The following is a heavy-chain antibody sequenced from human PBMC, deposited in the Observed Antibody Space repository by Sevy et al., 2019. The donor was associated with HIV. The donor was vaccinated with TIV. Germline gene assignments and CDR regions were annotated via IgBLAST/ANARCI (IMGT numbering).Heavy chain of an antibody. CDR1: GFTFSSYW. D-gene: IGHD3-16*02. Sequence: GGPLRLSCAASGFTFSSYWMSWVRQAPGKGLEWVANIKQDGSEKYYVDSVKGRFTISRDNAKNSLYLQMNSLRAEDTAVYYCARESSYDYVWGSYRRYGYYFDYWGQGTLVTVSS. V-gene: IGHV3-7*03. J-gene: IGHJ4*02. CDR3: ARESSYDYVWGSYRRYGYYFDY. CDR2: IKQDGSEK.